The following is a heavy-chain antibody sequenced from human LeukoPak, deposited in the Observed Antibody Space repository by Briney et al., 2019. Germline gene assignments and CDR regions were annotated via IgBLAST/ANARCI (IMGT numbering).Heavy chain of an antibody. D-gene: IGHD2-2*01. CDR3: ARDGGFDCSSTSCYWFAAFDI. CDR2: IYYSGST. CDR1: GGSISSYY. V-gene: IGHV4-59*01. J-gene: IGHJ3*02. Sequence: SETLSLTCTVSGGSISSYYWSWIRQPPGKGLEWIRYIYYSGSTNYNPSLKSRVTISVDTSKNQFSLKLSSVTAADTAVYYCARDGGFDCSSTSCYWFAAFDIWGQGTMVTVSS.